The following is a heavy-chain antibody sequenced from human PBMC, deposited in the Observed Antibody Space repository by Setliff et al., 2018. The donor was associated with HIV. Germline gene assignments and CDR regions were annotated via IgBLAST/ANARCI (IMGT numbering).Heavy chain of an antibody. CDR1: GYSFINYG. CDR3: ARARLQGIVTAVGPRDNCLDP. CDR2: ISPYTDNT. Sequence: GASVKVSCKASGYSFINYGISWVRQAPGQGPEWMGWISPYTDNTDYAPRLLGRVTMTTDTSTSTAYLELRSLTSDDTAVYYCARARLQGIVTAVGPRDNCLDPWGQGTRVTVSS. V-gene: IGHV1-18*01. J-gene: IGHJ5*02. D-gene: IGHD1-26*01.